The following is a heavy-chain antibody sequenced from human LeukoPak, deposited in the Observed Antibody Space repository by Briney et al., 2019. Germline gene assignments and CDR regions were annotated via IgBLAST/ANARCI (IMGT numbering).Heavy chain of an antibody. Sequence: SETLSLTCAVYGGSFSGYYWSWIRQPPGKGLEWIGEINHSGSTNYNPSLKSRVTISVDTSKNQFSLKLSSVTAADTAVYYCAREGYYYDSSASAHLRWFDPWGQGTLVTVSS. CDR3: AREGYYYDSSASAHLRWFDP. J-gene: IGHJ5*02. CDR1: GGSFSGYY. CDR2: INHSGST. V-gene: IGHV4-34*01. D-gene: IGHD3-22*01.